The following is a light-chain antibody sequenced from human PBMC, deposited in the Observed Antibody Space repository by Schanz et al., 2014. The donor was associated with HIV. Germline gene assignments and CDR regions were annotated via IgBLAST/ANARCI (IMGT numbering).Light chain of an antibody. Sequence: QSVLTQPASVSGSPGQSITISCTGTSSDVGGYNYVSWYQQHPGKAPRLMIYEVTKRPSGVSDRFSGSKSGNTASLTVSGLQAEDEADYYCAAWDDSLEGVEFGGGTKLTV. J-gene: IGLJ2*01. CDR1: SSDVGGYNY. CDR2: EVT. CDR3: AAWDDSLEGVE. V-gene: IGLV2-14*01.